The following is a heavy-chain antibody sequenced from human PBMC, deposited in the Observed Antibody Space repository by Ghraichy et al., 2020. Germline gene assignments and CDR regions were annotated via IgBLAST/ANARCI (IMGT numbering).Heavy chain of an antibody. CDR2: IYYGGNT. CDR1: GDSMSPYY. Sequence: SETLSLTCTVSGDSMSPYYWSWFRQPPGKGLEWIGYIYYGGNTKYNPSLKSRVTISVDTSKKQFSLKLSSVTAADTAVYYCARHVGDGGKGENWFNPWGQGILVTASS. V-gene: IGHV4-59*08. D-gene: IGHD4-23*01. CDR3: ARHVGDGGKGENWFNP. J-gene: IGHJ5*02.